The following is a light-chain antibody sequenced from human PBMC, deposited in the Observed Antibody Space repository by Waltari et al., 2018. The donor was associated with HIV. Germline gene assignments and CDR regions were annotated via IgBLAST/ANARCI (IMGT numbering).Light chain of an antibody. CDR3: QQYYSTPWT. CDR2: WAS. Sequence: EIVLTQSPATLSLSPGERATLSCKSSQSVLYNSNNKNYLAWYQQKPGQPPTLLIYWASTRESGVPDRFSGSGSGTDFTLTISSLQAEDVALYYCQQYYSTPWTFGQGTKVEIK. J-gene: IGKJ1*01. CDR1: QSVLYNSNNKNY. V-gene: IGKV4-1*01.